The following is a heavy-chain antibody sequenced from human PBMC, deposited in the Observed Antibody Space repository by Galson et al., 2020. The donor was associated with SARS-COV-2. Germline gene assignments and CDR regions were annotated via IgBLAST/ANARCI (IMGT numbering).Heavy chain of an antibody. CDR1: GFSLSTSGMC. CDR3: SRLPVVAAIIVDYFYYGMDV. V-gene: IGHV2-70*01. Sequence: SGPTLVKPTQTLTLTCTFSGFSLSTSGMCVSWIRQPPGKALEWLALIDWDDDKYYSTSLKTRLTISKDTSKNQVVLTMTNLDPVDTATYYWSRLPVVAAIIVDYFYYGMDVWGQGTTVTFSS. J-gene: IGHJ6*02. CDR2: IDWDDDK. D-gene: IGHD2-15*01.